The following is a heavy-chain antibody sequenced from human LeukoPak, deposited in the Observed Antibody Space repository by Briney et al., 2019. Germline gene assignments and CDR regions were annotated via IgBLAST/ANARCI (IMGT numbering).Heavy chain of an antibody. D-gene: IGHD7-27*01. CDR3: ASELGIVP. CDR1: GYTFTGYY. Sequence: GASVKVSCKASGYTFTGYYMHWVRQAPGQGLEWMGWINPNSGDTNYAQKFQDRVTMTRDTSISTAYMEINSLRYDDTAVYYCASELGIVPWGQGTPVTVSS. V-gene: IGHV1-2*02. J-gene: IGHJ5*02. CDR2: INPNSGDT.